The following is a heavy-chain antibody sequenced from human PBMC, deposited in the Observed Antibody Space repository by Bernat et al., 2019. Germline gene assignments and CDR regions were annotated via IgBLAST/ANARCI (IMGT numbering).Heavy chain of an antibody. CDR1: GFIFSYYW. Sequence: DVQLVESGGGLVKPGGSLRVSCAASGFIFSYYWMSWIRQAPGKGLEWVANIKGDGSEKYYVDSVKGRFTISRDNAKNSLYLQMNNLRVEDTAVYYCASFPHDSSGDPDYWGQGTLVTVSS. J-gene: IGHJ4*02. D-gene: IGHD3-22*01. V-gene: IGHV3-7*03. CDR2: IKGDGSEK. CDR3: ASFPHDSSGDPDY.